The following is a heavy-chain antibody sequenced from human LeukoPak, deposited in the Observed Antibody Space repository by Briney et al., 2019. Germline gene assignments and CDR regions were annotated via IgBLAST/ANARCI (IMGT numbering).Heavy chain of an antibody. CDR2: INPSAGST. D-gene: IGHD1-26*01. J-gene: IGHJ4*02. CDR1: GYTFTNYY. V-gene: IGHV1-46*01. Sequence: ASVKVSCKASGYTFTNYYLHWVRQAPGQGLEWLGIINPSAGSTNYAQRSQGRVTMTSDTSTSTVYMELSSLRSEDAAVYYCARPSGSYFDYWGQGTLVTVSS. CDR3: ARPSGSYFDY.